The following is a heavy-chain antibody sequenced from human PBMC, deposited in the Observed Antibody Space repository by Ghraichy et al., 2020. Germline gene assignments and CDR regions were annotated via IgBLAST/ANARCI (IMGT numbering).Heavy chain of an antibody. Sequence: GGSLRLSCAASGFTVSSNYMSWVRQAPGKGLEWVSVIYSGGSTYYADSVKGRFTISRDNSKNTLYLQMNSLRAEDTAVYYCARVGGDPYYYYGMDVWGQGTTVTVSS. V-gene: IGHV3-53*01. J-gene: IGHJ6*02. CDR2: IYSGGST. CDR1: GFTVSSNY. CDR3: ARVGGDPYYYYGMDV. D-gene: IGHD2-21*02.